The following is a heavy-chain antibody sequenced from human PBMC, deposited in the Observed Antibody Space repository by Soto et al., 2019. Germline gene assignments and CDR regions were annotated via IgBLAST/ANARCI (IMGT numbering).Heavy chain of an antibody. V-gene: IGHV3-23*01. CDR2: ISGSGDST. CDR3: ASRNYYESSGYYYWYYFDF. D-gene: IGHD3-22*01. CDR1: GCTFTNHA. J-gene: IGHJ4*02. Sequence: PGGSLRLSCAASGCTFTNHAMSWVRQAPGKGLEWVSAISGSGDSTYYAESVKGRFTISRDNSKNTLYLQMNSLGAEDTAVYYCASRNYYESSGYYYWYYFDFWGQGTLVTVSS.